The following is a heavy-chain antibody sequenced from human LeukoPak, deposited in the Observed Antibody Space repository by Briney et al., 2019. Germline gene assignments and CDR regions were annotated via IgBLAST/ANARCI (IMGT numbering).Heavy chain of an antibody. CDR1: GDSVTSTRYY. CDR2: IDYSGST. J-gene: IGHJ4*02. CDR3: ARRVIVATLDY. V-gene: IGHV4-39*01. D-gene: IGHD5-12*01. Sequence: PSETLSLTCAVSGDSVTSTRYYWGWIRQPPGKGLEWIGTIDYSGSTYYNPSLKSRVTISVDTSKNQFSLRLSSVTAADTAVYYCARRVIVATLDYWGQGTLVTVSS.